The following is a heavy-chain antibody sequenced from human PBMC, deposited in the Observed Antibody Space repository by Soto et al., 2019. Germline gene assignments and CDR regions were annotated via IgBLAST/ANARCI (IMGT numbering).Heavy chain of an antibody. V-gene: IGHV4-30-4*01. CDR2: IYYSGST. D-gene: IGHD3-9*01. Sequence: SETLSLTCTVSGGSISSGDYYWSWIRQPPGKGLEWIGYIYYSGSTYYNPSLKSRVTISVDTSKNQLSLKLSSVTAADTAVYYCARDHMTVVDGVSSGTGYYWYGMDVWGQGTTVTVSS. CDR3: ARDHMTVVDGVSSGTGYYWYGMDV. CDR1: GGSISSGDYY. J-gene: IGHJ6*02.